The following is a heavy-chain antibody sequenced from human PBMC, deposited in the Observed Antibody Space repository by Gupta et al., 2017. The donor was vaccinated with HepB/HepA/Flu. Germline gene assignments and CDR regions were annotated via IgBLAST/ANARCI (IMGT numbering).Heavy chain of an antibody. CDR1: GGSFSGYY. D-gene: IGHD3-16*01. J-gene: IGHJ4*02. Sequence: QVQLQQWGAGLLKPSETLSLTCAVYGGSFSGYYWSWICQPPGKGLECIGEINHSGRTKYNPSLKSRVTISVDTSKNQFSLKLSSVTAADTAVYYCARIRSDYVWGKNRRFDCWGQGTLVTVSS. CDR2: INHSGRT. CDR3: ARIRSDYVWGKNRRFDC. V-gene: IGHV4-34*01.